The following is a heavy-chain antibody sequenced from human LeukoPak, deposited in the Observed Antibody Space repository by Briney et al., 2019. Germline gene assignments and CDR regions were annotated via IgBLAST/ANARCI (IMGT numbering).Heavy chain of an antibody. V-gene: IGHV4-30-4*08. Sequence: SQTLSLTCTVSGGSISSGDYYWSWIRQPPGKGLEWIGYIYYSGSTYYNPSLKSRVTISVDTSNNQFSLKLSSVTAADTAVYYCARVGDYYDSSGYRNHPWGQGTLVTVSS. CDR1: GGSISSGDYY. J-gene: IGHJ5*02. CDR2: IYYSGST. D-gene: IGHD3-22*01. CDR3: ARVGDYYDSSGYRNHP.